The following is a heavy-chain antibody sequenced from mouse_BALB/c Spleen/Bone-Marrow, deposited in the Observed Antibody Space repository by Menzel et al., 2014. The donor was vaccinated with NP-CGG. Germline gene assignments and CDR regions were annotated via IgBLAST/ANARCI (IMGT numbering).Heavy chain of an antibody. CDR3: ARFITTGTMDY. CDR1: GLSLSRYS. J-gene: IGHJ4*01. Sequence: VKLVESGPGLVAPSQSLSITCTVSGLSLSRYSIHWVRQPPGEGLEWLGVIWGGGNTDYNSALKSRLSISKDNSKSQVFLKMNSLQTDDTAMYCCARFITTGTMDYWGQGTSVTVSS. D-gene: IGHD1-1*01. CDR2: IWGGGNT. V-gene: IGHV2-6-4*01.